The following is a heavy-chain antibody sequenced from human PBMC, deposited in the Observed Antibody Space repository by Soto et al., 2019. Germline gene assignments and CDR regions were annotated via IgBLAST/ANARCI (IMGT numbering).Heavy chain of an antibody. Sequence: EEQLVESGGGLVQPGGSLTLSCAASGFTFSDYYMEWVRQAPGKGLEWVARSRNKAKSYNTDYAASVKGRFTISRDLSKNSLYLQMNNLKTADTAVYYCSKLEGGWGQGTLVTVSS. CDR1: GFTFSDYY. D-gene: IGHD3-3*01. J-gene: IGHJ4*02. V-gene: IGHV3-72*01. CDR3: SKLEGG. CDR2: SRNKAKSYNT.